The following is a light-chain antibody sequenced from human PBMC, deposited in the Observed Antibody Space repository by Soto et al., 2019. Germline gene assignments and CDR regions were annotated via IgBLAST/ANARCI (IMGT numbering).Light chain of an antibody. CDR2: HAS. Sequence: IQLTQSPSSLSASVGDRVSITCRASQGISSYLAWYQQKPGKAPKLLIYHASTLESGVPSRFSGSGSGTEFTLTISSLQPDDFATYYCQQYNSYSFGQGTKVDI. J-gene: IGKJ1*01. V-gene: IGKV1-9*01. CDR1: QGISSY. CDR3: QQYNSYS.